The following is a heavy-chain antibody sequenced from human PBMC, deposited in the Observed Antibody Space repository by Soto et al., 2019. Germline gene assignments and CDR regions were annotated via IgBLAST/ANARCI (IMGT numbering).Heavy chain of an antibody. CDR1: GFTFSSYA. J-gene: IGHJ4*01. V-gene: IGHV3-15*07. CDR3: TTDSYMTTIVVRFDY. D-gene: IGHD3-22*01. CDR2: IKSKLDGGTT. Sequence: GGSLRLSCAASGFTFSSYAMHWVRQAPGKGLEWVGRIKSKLDGGTTDFAASVKGRFAISRDDSTHMVYLQMTSLKTEDTAIYYCTTDSYMTTIVVRFDYWGHGTLVTVSS.